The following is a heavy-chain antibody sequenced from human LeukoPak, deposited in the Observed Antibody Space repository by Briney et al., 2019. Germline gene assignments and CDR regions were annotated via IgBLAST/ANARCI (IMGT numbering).Heavy chain of an antibody. D-gene: IGHD3-22*01. J-gene: IGHJ5*02. CDR3: ARRGVTMIVVAINWFDP. Sequence: SETLSLTCAVYGGFFSGYYWSWIRQPPGKGLEWIGEINHSGSTNYNPSLKSRVTISVDTSKNQFSLKLSSVTAADTAVYYCARRGVTMIVVAINWFDPWGQGTLVTVSS. CDR2: INHSGST. CDR1: GGFFSGYY. V-gene: IGHV4-34*01.